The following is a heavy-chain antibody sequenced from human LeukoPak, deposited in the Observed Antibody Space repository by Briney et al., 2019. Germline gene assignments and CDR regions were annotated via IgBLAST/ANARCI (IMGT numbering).Heavy chain of an antibody. D-gene: IGHD1-26*01. CDR3: ARDRTYSGSYGPVAY. J-gene: IGHJ4*02. CDR1: GYTFNRYA. CDR2: INTNTGNP. Sequence: GASVKVSCKASGYTFNRYAMNWVRQAPGQGLEWMGWINTNTGNPTYAQGFTGRFVFSLDTSVSTAYLQISSLKAEDTAVYYCARDRTYSGSYGPVAYWGQGTLVTVSS. V-gene: IGHV7-4-1*02.